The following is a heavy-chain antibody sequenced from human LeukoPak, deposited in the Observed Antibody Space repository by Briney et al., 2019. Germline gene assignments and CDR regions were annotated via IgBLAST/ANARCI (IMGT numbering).Heavy chain of an antibody. D-gene: IGHD1-26*01. CDR1: GYTFTSYY. Sequence: ASVKVSCKASGYTFTSYYMHWVRQAPGQGLEWMGIINPSGGSTSYAQKFQGRVTMTRDMSTSTVYMELSSLRSEDTAVYYCARDGPSDEYSGSYRPGSDAFDTWGQGTVVTVSS. CDR3: ARDGPSDEYSGSYRPGSDAFDT. V-gene: IGHV1-46*01. CDR2: INPSGGST. J-gene: IGHJ3*02.